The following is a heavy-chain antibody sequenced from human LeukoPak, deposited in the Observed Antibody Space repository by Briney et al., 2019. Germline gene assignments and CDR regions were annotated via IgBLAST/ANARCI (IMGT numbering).Heavy chain of an antibody. J-gene: IGHJ4*02. CDR2: IRYDDSNK. V-gene: IGHV3-30*02. CDR3: AKDSFYSNCDY. CDR1: GFTVTSYG. D-gene: IGHD4-11*01. Sequence: PGGSLRLSCAASGFTVTSYGMHWVRQAPGKGLEWVTFIRYDDSNKYYADPVKGRFTISRDDSKNTLYLQMNSLRPDDTAVYYCAKDSFYSNCDYWGQGTLVTVSS.